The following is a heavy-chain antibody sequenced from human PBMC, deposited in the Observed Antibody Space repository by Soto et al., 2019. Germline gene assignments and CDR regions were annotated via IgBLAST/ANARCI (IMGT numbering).Heavy chain of an antibody. CDR1: GVSISSGNW. V-gene: IGHV4-4*02. J-gene: IGHJ4*02. D-gene: IGHD2-8*01. CDR2: IFHDGTA. CDR3: ARLVYDTRLNYIYFDF. Sequence: SETLSLTCAVSGVSISSGNWWTWVRQTPQRGLEYIGEIFHDGTANYYQSFERRVAISVDTSKNQFSLKLTSVTAADTAIYFCARLVYDTRLNYIYFDFWGQGALVTVSS.